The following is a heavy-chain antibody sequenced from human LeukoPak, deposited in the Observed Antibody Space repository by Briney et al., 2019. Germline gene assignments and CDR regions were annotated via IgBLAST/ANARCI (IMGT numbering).Heavy chain of an antibody. CDR2: INHSGST. CDR1: GGSFSGYY. J-gene: IGHJ6*02. Sequence: SETLSLTCAVYGGSFSGYYWSWIRQPPGKGLEWIGEINHSGSTNYNPSLKSRVTISVDTSKNQFSLKPSSVTAADTAVYYCASSQQYYDMTYGMDVWGQGTTVTVSS. CDR3: ASSQQYYDMTYGMDV. V-gene: IGHV4-34*01. D-gene: IGHD3-9*01.